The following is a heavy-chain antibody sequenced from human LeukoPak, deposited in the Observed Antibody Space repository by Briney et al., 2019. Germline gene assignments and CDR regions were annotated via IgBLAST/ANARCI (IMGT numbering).Heavy chain of an antibody. CDR2: IWYDGSIK. D-gene: IGHD4-17*01. V-gene: IGHV3-33*01. Sequence: GRSLRLSCAASGFTFSSYGMHWVRQSPGKGLEWVAVIWYDGSIKRYADSVKGRITISGDDSKNTLYLQVDSLRAEDTAVYYCARDIGSNGNYHFDYWGQGTLVTVSS. CDR1: GFTFSSYG. J-gene: IGHJ4*02. CDR3: ARDIGSNGNYHFDY.